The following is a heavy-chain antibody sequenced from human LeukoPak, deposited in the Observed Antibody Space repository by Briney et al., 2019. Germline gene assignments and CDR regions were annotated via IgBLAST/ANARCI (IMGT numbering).Heavy chain of an antibody. Sequence: ASQTLSLTCTVSGGSISSGSYYWSWIRQPAGKVLEWIGRIYTSGSTNYNPSLKSRVTISVDTSKNQFSLKLSSVTAADTAVYYCASTRPKDAAVDYWGQGTLVTVSS. D-gene: IGHD2-15*01. V-gene: IGHV4-61*02. J-gene: IGHJ4*02. CDR2: IYTSGST. CDR3: ASTRPKDAAVDY. CDR1: GGSISSGSYY.